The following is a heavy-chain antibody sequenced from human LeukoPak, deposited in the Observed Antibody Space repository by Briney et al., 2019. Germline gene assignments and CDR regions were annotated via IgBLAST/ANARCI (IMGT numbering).Heavy chain of an antibody. J-gene: IGHJ4*02. D-gene: IGHD2-21*02. V-gene: IGHV3-23*01. CDR3: AKDMFVKNSIVVVTND. Sequence: GGSLRLSCAASGFSFSFYAMSWVRQAPGKGLEWVSGISFSGGSTYCADSVKGRFTISRDNSKNTLYLQMNSLRVEDTAVYYCAKDMFVKNSIVVVTNDWGQETLVTVSP. CDR1: GFSFSFYA. CDR2: ISFSGGST.